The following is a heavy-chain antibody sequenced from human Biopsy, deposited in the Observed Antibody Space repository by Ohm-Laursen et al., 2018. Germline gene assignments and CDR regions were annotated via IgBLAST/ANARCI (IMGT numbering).Heavy chain of an antibody. CDR3: TRGGYYYDSLAYYYWFDP. D-gene: IGHD3-22*01. Sequence: ASVKVSCNASGYTFTGYHVHWVRQAPGQGLEWMGWINAKTGDTNYAQKFQGRVTMTRNTSISTAYVDLSSLRSDDTAVYYCTRGGYYYDSLAYYYWFDPWGQGTLVTVSS. J-gene: IGHJ5*02. CDR1: GYTFTGYH. V-gene: IGHV1-2*02. CDR2: INAKTGDT.